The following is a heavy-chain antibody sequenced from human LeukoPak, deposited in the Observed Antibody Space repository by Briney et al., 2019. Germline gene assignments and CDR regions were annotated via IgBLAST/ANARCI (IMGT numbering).Heavy chain of an antibody. CDR3: ARDRMATINSYYYYYMDV. CDR1: GGSISSYY. D-gene: IGHD5-24*01. CDR2: IYYSRNT. Sequence: PSETLSLTCTVSGGSISSYYWSWIRQPPGKGLEWIGYIYYSRNTNYNPSLKSRVTISVDTSKNQFSLKLSSVTAADTAVYYCARDRMATINSYYYYYMDVWGKGTTVTVSS. V-gene: IGHV4-59*01. J-gene: IGHJ6*03.